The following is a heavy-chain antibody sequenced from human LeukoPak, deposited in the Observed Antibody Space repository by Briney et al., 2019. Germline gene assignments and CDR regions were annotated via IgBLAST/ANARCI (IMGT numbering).Heavy chain of an antibody. D-gene: IGHD6-13*01. CDR1: GYNFKGYY. V-gene: IGHV1-2*02. CDR3: ARDLGSSSWPFDY. CDR2: INPNSGGT. J-gene: IGHJ4*02. Sequence: ASVKVSCKASGYNFKGYYIYWVRQAPGQGLEWMGWINPNSGGTNYAQKFQGRVTMTRDTSISTAYMELSRLRSDDTAVYYCARDLGSSSWPFDYWGQGTLVTVSS.